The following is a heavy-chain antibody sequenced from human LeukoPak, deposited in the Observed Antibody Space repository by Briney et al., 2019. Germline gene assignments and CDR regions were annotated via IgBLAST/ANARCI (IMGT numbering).Heavy chain of an antibody. CDR1: GFTFSSYA. Sequence: GGSLRLSCAASGFTFSSYAMSWVRQAPGKGLEWVSAISGSGGSTYYADSVKGRFTISRDNSKSTLVLQMNSLRAEDTAVYYCAKDPRVGSRVATPCHWGQGTLVTVSS. D-gene: IGHD5-24*01. V-gene: IGHV3-23*01. CDR3: AKDPRVGSRVATPCH. J-gene: IGHJ4*02. CDR2: ISGSGGST.